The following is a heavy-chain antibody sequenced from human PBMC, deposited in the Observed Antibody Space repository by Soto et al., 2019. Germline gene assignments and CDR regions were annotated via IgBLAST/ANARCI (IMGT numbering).Heavy chain of an antibody. CDR1: GFTFSLYD. D-gene: IGHD3-10*01. CDR3: AKGFLWFGESMGGDY. CDR2: ISGSGDST. V-gene: IGHV3-23*04. J-gene: IGHJ4*02. Sequence: EVHLVESGGGLVQPGGSLGLSCAASGFTFSLYDMTWVRQAPGKGLEWVSTISGSGDSTYYADSVRGRFTISRDNSKNTLYLQMNSLRAEATAVYYCAKGFLWFGESMGGDYWGQGTLVTVSS.